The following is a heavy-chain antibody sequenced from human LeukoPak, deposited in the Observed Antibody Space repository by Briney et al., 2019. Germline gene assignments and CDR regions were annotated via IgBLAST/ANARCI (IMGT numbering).Heavy chain of an antibody. V-gene: IGHV1-8*01. CDR2: MNANSGNT. Sequence: SVKASCKASGYTFTSYDINWVRQATGQGLEWMGWMNANSGNTGYAQKFQGRVTMTRNTFISTAYMELSSLRYEDTAVYYCARGRYSSGWYSFTAFFAFDIWAKGQWSPSLQ. CDR1: GYTFTSYD. D-gene: IGHD6-19*01. J-gene: IGHJ3*02. CDR3: ARGRYSSGWYSFTAFFAFDI.